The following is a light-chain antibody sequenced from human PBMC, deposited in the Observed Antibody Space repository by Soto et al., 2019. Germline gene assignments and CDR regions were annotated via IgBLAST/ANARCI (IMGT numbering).Light chain of an antibody. CDR1: QGISSA. CDR2: DAS. CDR3: QQSNSYLRLT. J-gene: IGKJ4*01. Sequence: AIQLTQSPSSLSASVGDRVTITCRASQGISSALAWYQQKPGKAPKLLIYDASSLESVVPSRFTGSGSGTDFTLTISSLQPDDFATYYCQQSNSYLRLTFGGGTKVEIK. V-gene: IGKV1-13*02.